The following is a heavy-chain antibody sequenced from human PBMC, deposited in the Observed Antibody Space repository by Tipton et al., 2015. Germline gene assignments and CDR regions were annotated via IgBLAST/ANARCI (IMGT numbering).Heavy chain of an antibody. CDR1: GVFPSSDF. D-gene: IGHD3-16*02. CDR3: ARGGGDDYIWGSSRFDS. CDR2: IDYTGTT. J-gene: IGHJ5*01. Sequence: TLSLTCTVSGVFPSSDFWSWIRQPPGKGLEWIGYIDYTGTTDYSSSLKSRITISMDTSKNQFSLKLRSVTAADTAMYYCARGGGDDYIWGSSRFDSWGQGILVTVSS. V-gene: IGHV4-30-4*01.